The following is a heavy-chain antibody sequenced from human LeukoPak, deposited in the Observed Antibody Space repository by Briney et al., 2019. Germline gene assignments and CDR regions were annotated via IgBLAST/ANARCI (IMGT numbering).Heavy chain of an antibody. V-gene: IGHV1-2*02. Sequence: ASVKVSCKTSGSTFTGYYMHWVRQAPGQGLEWMGWINPNSDGTNYAQRFQGRVTMTRDTSISTAYMELSRLRSDDSAVYYCARYFYDSSGSSSDAFYIWGQGTMVTVSS. D-gene: IGHD3-22*01. CDR2: INPNSDGT. CDR1: GSTFTGYY. J-gene: IGHJ3*02. CDR3: ARYFYDSSGSSSDAFYI.